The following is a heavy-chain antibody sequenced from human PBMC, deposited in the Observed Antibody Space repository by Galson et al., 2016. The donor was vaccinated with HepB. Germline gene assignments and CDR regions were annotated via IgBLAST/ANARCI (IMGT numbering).Heavy chain of an antibody. CDR3: ARFSSSMGHDY. CDR2: IHHSGSA. CDR1: GGSISSSNW. Sequence: TLSLTCAVSGGSISSSNWWSWVRQPPGKGLEWIGEIHHSGSANYNPSLKSRVTMSVDKSKNQFSLKLNSVTAADTAVYYCARFSSSMGHDYWGQGSLVTVSS. V-gene: IGHV4-4*02. D-gene: IGHD6-6*01. J-gene: IGHJ4*02.